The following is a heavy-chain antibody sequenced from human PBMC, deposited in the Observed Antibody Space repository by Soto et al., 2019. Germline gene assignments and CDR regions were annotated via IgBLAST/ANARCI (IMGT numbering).Heavy chain of an antibody. CDR3: AKTRRDKNDAFDI. CDR1: GFTFDDYA. CDR2: ISWNSGSI. V-gene: IGHV3-9*01. Sequence: GGSLRLSCAASGFTFDDYAMHWVRQAPGKGLEWVSGISWNSGSIGYADSVKGRFTISRDNAKNSLYLQMNSLRAEDTALYYCAKTRRDKNDAFDIWGQGTMVTVSS. J-gene: IGHJ3*02. D-gene: IGHD3-9*01.